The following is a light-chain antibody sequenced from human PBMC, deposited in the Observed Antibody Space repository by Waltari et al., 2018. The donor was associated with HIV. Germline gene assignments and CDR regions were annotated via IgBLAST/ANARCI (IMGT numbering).Light chain of an antibody. J-gene: IGLJ2*01. V-gene: IGLV1-40*01. CDR1: TSNIGAGYD. CDR3: QSYDSSLSGVI. CDR2: GNT. Sequence: QSVLTQPPSVSGAPGPRVTLPRTGNTSNIGAGYDVHWYQQLPGTAPNLLIYGNTNRPSGVPDRFSGSTSGTSASLAITGLQADDEADFYCQSYDSSLSGVIFGGGTKLTVL.